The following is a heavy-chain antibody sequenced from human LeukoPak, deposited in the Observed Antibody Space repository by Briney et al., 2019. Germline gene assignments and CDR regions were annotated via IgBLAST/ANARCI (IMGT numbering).Heavy chain of an antibody. J-gene: IGHJ6*03. Sequence: ASVKVSCKVSGYTLTELSMHWVRQAPGKGLEWMGGFDPEDGETIYAQKFQGRVTMTEDTSTDTAYMELSSLRSEDTAVYYCATDRRGYYDFWSRIYTRRGHAYYYMDVWAKGPRSPSP. V-gene: IGHV1-24*01. CDR1: GYTLTELS. CDR3: ATDRRGYYDFWSRIYTRRGHAYYYMDV. CDR2: FDPEDGET. D-gene: IGHD3-3*01.